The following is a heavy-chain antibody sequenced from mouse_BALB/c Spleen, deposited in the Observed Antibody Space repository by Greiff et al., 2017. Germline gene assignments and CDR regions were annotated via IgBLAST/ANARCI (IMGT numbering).Heavy chain of an antibody. D-gene: IGHD1-1*01. J-gene: IGHJ4*01. CDR2: ISSGSSTI. Sequence: EVHLVESGGGLVQPGGSRKLSCAASGFTFSSFGMHWVRQAPEKGLEWVAYISSGSSTIYYADTVKGRFTISRDNPKNTLFLQMTSLRSEDTAMYYCARDYGSSSTGTYAMDYWGQGTSVTVSS. V-gene: IGHV5-17*02. CDR3: ARDYGSSSTGTYAMDY. CDR1: GFTFSSFG.